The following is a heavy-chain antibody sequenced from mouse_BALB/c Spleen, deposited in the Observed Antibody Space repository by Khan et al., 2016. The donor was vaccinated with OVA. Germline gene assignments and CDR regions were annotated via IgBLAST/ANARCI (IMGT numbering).Heavy chain of an antibody. CDR1: GYAFSNYW. CDR2: IYPGDGNT. CDR3: SRSGYDLFAY. V-gene: IGHV1-80*01. D-gene: IGHD2-14*01. Sequence: VELLESGAELVRPGSSLKISCKASGYAFSNYWMNWVRQGPGQGLEWIGQIYPGDGNTNYNGKFKDKATLTADKSSSTAYMQLSSLTSEDSGVYFCSRSGYDLFAYRGQGNLVP. J-gene: IGHJ3*01.